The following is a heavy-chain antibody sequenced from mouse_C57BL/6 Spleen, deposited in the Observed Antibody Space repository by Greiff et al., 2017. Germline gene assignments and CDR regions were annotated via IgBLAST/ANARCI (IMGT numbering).Heavy chain of an antibody. CDR3: ARRYYDYDGYYFDY. CDR1: GYAFTNYL. Sequence: QVQLQQSGAELVRPGTSVKVSCKASGYAFTNYLIEWVKQRPGQGLEWIGVINPGSGGTNYNEKFKGKATLTADKSSSTAYMRLSSLTSEDSAVYFCARRYYDYDGYYFDYWGQGTTLTVSS. CDR2: INPGSGGT. J-gene: IGHJ2*01. D-gene: IGHD2-4*01. V-gene: IGHV1-54*01.